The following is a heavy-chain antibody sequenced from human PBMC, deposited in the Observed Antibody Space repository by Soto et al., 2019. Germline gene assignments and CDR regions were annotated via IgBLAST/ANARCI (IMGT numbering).Heavy chain of an antibody. Sequence: GGSLRLSCAASGFTFSSYEMNWVRQAPGKGLEWVSYISSSGSTIYYADSVKGRFTISRDNAKNSLYLQMNSLRAEDTAVYYCARDRAEWLVRRGDYYYGMDVWGQGTTVTVSS. D-gene: IGHD6-19*01. CDR1: GFTFSSYE. CDR2: ISSSGSTI. J-gene: IGHJ6*02. V-gene: IGHV3-48*03. CDR3: ARDRAEWLVRRGDYYYGMDV.